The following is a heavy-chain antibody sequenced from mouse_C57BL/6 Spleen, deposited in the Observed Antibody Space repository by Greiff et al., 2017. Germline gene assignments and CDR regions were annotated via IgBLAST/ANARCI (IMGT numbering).Heavy chain of an antibody. D-gene: IGHD3-3*01. Sequence: QVQLKESGAELVRPGTSVKVSCKASGYAFTNYLIEWVKQRPGQGLEWIGVINPGSGGTNYNEKFKGKATLTADKSSSTAYMQLSSLTSEDSAVYFCARGVRALYFDYWGQGTTLTVSS. CDR1: GYAFTNYL. J-gene: IGHJ2*01. CDR2: INPGSGGT. V-gene: IGHV1-54*01. CDR3: ARGVRALYFDY.